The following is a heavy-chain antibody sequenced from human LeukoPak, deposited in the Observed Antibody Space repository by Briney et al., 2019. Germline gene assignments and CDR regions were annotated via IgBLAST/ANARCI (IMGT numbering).Heavy chain of an antibody. Sequence: SVKVSCKASGGTFSSYAISWVRQAPGQGLEWMGGIIPIFGTANYAQKFQGRVTITADESTSTAYMELSSLRSEDTAVYYCASVVMARGVSWFDPWGQGTLVTVSS. CDR3: ASVVMARGVSWFDP. V-gene: IGHV1-69*13. CDR1: GGTFSSYA. J-gene: IGHJ5*02. CDR2: IIPIFGTA. D-gene: IGHD3-10*01.